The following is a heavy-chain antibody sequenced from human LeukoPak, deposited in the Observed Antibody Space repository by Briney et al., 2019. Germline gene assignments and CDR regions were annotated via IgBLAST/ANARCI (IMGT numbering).Heavy chain of an antibody. J-gene: IGHJ6*03. CDR2: ISSSGGST. CDR1: GFTFSSYA. Sequence: GGSLRLSCAASGFTFSSYAMSWVRQAPGKGLEWVSAISSSGGSTYYADSVKGRFTISRDNSKNTLYLQMNSLRGEDTAVYYCAKGSGIAAAGGLYYYYYDYMDVWGKGTTVTVSS. D-gene: IGHD6-13*01. V-gene: IGHV3-23*01. CDR3: AKGSGIAAAGGLYYYYYDYMDV.